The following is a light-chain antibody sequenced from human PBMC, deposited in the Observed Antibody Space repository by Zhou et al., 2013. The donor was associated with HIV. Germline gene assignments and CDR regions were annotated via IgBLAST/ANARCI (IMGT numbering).Light chain of an antibody. CDR1: QSIGSW. Sequence: DIQMTQSPSSLSASVGDRVTITCRASQSIGSWLAWYQQKPGGAPKLLVYQASSLQNAVPSRFSGGGSGTEFALTITNLQPEDLGTYYCQHSHERPLSFGGGTKVEI. V-gene: IGKV1-5*03. J-gene: IGKJ4*01. CDR2: QAS. CDR3: QHSHERPLS.